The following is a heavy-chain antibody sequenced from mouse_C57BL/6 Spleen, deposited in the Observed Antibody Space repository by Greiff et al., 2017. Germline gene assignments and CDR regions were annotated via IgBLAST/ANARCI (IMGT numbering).Heavy chain of an antibody. CDR1: GYSITSGYD. J-gene: IGHJ4*01. V-gene: IGHV3-1*01. Sequence: EVKLVESGPGMVKPSQSLSLTCTVTGYSITSGYDWHWIRHFPGNKLEWMGYISYSGSTNYNPSLKSRISITHDTSKNHFFLKLNSVTTEDTATYYCAREGIYYYGSSYYYAMDYWGQGTSVTVSS. D-gene: IGHD1-1*01. CDR3: AREGIYYYGSSYYYAMDY. CDR2: ISYSGST.